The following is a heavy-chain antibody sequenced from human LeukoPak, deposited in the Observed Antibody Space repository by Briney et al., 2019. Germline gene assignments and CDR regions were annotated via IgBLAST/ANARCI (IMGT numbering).Heavy chain of an antibody. Sequence: RPSETLSLTCAVYGGSFSGYYWSWIRQPPGKGLEWIGEINHSGSTNYNPSLKSRVTISVDTSKNQFSLKLSSVTAADTAVYYCAREEQLVFGYWGQGTLVTVSS. CDR2: INHSGST. V-gene: IGHV4-34*01. D-gene: IGHD6-13*01. CDR3: AREEQLVFGY. J-gene: IGHJ4*02. CDR1: GGSFSGYY.